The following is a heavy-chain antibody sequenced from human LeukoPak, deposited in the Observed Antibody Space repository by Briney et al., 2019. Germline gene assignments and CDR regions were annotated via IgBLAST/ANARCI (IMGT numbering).Heavy chain of an antibody. CDR2: ISSSGSTI. CDR1: GFTFSSYE. D-gene: IGHD2-15*01. J-gene: IGHJ4*02. Sequence: GGSLRLSCAASGFTFSSYEMNWVRQAPGKGLEWVSYISSSGSTIYYADSVKGRFTISRDNAKNSLYLQRNSLRAEDTAVYYCARDPSGRWWGAGYFDYWGQGTLVTVSS. CDR3: ARDPSGRWWGAGYFDY. V-gene: IGHV3-48*03.